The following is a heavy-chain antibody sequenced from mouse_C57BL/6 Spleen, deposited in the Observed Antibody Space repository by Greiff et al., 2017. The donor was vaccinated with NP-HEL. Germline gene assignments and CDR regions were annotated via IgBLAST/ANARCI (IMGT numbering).Heavy chain of an antibody. CDR1: GYTFTDYY. J-gene: IGHJ3*01. Sequence: QVQLQQSGAELVRPGASVKLSCKASGYTFTDYYINWVKQRPGQGLEWIARIYPGSGNTYYNEKFKGKATLTAEKSSSTAYMQLSSLTSEDSAVYFCARGYEGFAYWGQGTLVTVSA. CDR2: IYPGSGNT. CDR3: ARGYEGFAY. D-gene: IGHD2-10*02. V-gene: IGHV1-76*01.